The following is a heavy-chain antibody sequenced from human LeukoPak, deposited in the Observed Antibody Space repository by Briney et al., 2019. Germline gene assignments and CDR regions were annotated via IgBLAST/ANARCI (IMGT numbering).Heavy chain of an antibody. Sequence: KPSETLSLTCTVSGGSIRDSYWNWIRLPAGRGLEWIGRSYTTGSASYNPSLKSRVTMSFDMSSNQFSLRLTSVTAADTAVYFCARGELIRGVLARSPRPRLYYGMDVWGQGTTVIVSS. J-gene: IGHJ6*02. CDR1: GGSIRDSY. D-gene: IGHD3-10*01. CDR2: SYTTGSA. V-gene: IGHV4-4*07. CDR3: ARGELIRGVLARSPRPRLYYGMDV.